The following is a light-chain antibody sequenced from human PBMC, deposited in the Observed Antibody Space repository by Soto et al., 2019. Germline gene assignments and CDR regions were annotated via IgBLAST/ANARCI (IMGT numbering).Light chain of an antibody. CDR1: QSVSSNY. V-gene: IGKV3-20*01. J-gene: IGKJ1*01. Sequence: EIVLTQSPGTLSLSPGERATLFCRASQSVSSNYLAWYQHKPGQAPRLLIYGASSSITGIPDRFSGSGSGTDFTLTISRLEPEDFAVYYCQQYFSSPWTFGQGTKVDI. CDR3: QQYFSSPWT. CDR2: GAS.